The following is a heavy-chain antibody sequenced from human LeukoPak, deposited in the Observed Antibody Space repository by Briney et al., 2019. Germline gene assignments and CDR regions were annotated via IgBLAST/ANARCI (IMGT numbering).Heavy chain of an antibody. CDR3: AKDRSTMIGVIRRAPRGEIDY. CDR1: GFTFSSYE. Sequence: GGSLRLSCAASGFTFSSYEMNWVRQAPGKGLEWVSYISSSGSTIYYADSVKGRFTISRDNAKNSLYLQMNSLRAEDTAVYYCAKDRSTMIGVIRRAPRGEIDYWGQGTLVTVSS. V-gene: IGHV3-48*03. J-gene: IGHJ4*02. CDR2: ISSSGSTI. D-gene: IGHD3-22*01.